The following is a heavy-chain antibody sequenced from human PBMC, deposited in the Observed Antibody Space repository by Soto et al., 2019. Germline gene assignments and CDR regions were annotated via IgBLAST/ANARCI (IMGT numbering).Heavy chain of an antibody. CDR2: IYYSGST. D-gene: IGHD3-16*01. J-gene: IGHJ3*02. CDR1: SGSISSYY. CDR3: ARGLGAFRAFDI. Sequence: PSETLSLTCTVSSGSISSYYWSWIRQPPGKGLEWIGYIYYSGSTNYNPSLKSRVTISVDTSKNQFSLKLSSVTAADTAVYYCARGLGAFRAFDIWGQGTVVT. V-gene: IGHV4-59*01.